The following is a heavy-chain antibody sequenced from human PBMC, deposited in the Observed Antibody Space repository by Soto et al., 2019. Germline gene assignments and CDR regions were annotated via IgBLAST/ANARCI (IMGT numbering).Heavy chain of an antibody. V-gene: IGHV4-39*07. CDR3: ARVGEVVLRYFDY. D-gene: IGHD2-15*01. CDR2: INHSGST. Sequence: PSETLSLTCTVSGGSISSSSYYWGWIRQPPGKGLEWIGEINHSGSTNYNPSLKSRVTISVDTSKNQFSLKLSSVTAADTAVYYCARVGEVVLRYFDYWGQGTLVTVSS. CDR1: GGSISSSSYY. J-gene: IGHJ4*02.